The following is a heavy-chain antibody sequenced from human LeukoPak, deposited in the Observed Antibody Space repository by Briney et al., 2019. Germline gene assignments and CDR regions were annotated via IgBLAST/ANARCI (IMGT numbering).Heavy chain of an antibody. Sequence: ASVKVSCKVSGYTLTELSMHWVRQAPGKGLEWMGGSDPEDGETIYAQKFQGRVTMTEDTSTDTAYMELSSLRSEDTAVYYCATDLISYGSGSYSGICSGYWGQGTLVTVSS. J-gene: IGHJ4*02. CDR3: ATDLISYGSGSYSGICSGY. V-gene: IGHV1-24*01. CDR2: SDPEDGET. D-gene: IGHD3-10*01. CDR1: GYTLTELS.